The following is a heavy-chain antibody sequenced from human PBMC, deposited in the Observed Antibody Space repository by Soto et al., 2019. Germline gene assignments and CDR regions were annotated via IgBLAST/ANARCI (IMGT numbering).Heavy chain of an antibody. D-gene: IGHD3-9*01. CDR1: GFTFSSDW. CDR2: INSDGSST. Sequence: GGSLRLSCAASGFTFSSDWMHWVRQGPGKGLVWVSRINSDGSSTIYADSVKGRFTISRDNAKNTLYLQMNSLRAEDTAVYYCAREWRYFDWYPKARRAFDIWGQGTMVTVSS. CDR3: AREWRYFDWYPKARRAFDI. V-gene: IGHV3-74*01. J-gene: IGHJ3*02.